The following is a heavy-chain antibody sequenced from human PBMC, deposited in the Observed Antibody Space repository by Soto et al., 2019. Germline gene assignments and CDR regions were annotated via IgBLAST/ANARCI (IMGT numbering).Heavy chain of an antibody. CDR3: AREFNCGGDCHSPDAFDI. J-gene: IGHJ3*02. Sequence: GGSLRLSCAASGFTFSSYDMHWVRQAPGKGLEWVAVIWYDGSNKYYADSVKGRFTISRDNSKNTLYLQMNSLRAEDTAVYYCAREFNCGGDCHSPDAFDIWGQGTMVTVSS. CDR1: GFTFSSYD. V-gene: IGHV3-33*01. D-gene: IGHD2-21*02. CDR2: IWYDGSNK.